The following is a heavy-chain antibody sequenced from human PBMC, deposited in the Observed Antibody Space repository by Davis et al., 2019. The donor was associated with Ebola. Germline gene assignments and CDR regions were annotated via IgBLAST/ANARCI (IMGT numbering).Heavy chain of an antibody. V-gene: IGHV4-59*01. Sequence: SETLSLTCTVSGGSISSYFWSWIRQPPGKGLEWIGYIYFSGYTHYNPSVKSRVTISVDTSKNQFYLKLSSVTAADTAVYYCARGWDSSGWKDWGQGTLVTVSS. D-gene: IGHD6-19*01. CDR2: IYFSGYT. CDR3: ARGWDSSGWKD. CDR1: GGSISSYF. J-gene: IGHJ4*02.